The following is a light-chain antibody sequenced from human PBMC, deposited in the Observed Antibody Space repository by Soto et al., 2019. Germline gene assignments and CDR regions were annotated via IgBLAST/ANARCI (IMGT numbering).Light chain of an antibody. CDR1: QSGSGTY. J-gene: IGKJ4*01. V-gene: IGKV3-20*01. CDR3: QQYGRSPST. CDR2: GAS. Sequence: EIVLTQSPGTLSLSPGERATLSCRASQSGSGTYLAWYQQKPGQAPRLLISGASRRATGIPDRFSGSGSGTDFTLTISSLEPEDFAVYYCQQYGRSPSTFGGGTKVEIK.